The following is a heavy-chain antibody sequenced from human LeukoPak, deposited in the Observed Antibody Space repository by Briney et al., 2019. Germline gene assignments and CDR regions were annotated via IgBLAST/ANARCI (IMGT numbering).Heavy chain of an antibody. CDR1: GFTLSSYG. CDR2: ISYHGTNR. V-gene: IGHV3-30*19. Sequence: GGSLRLSCAAYGFTLSSYGMDWVRQAAGKGMEWVVFISYHGTNRYYADSVKGLFTISRDNSKNTLYLQMNSLRAEDTAVYYCARAGWDLQYYFDYWGQGTLVTVSS. CDR3: ARAGWDLQYYFDY. J-gene: IGHJ4*02. D-gene: IGHD1-26*01.